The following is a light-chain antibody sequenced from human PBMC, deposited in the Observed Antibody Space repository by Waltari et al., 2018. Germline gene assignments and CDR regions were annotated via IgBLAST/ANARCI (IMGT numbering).Light chain of an antibody. Sequence: DIQMTQSPSSLSASVGDRVTITCRASQGIGNYLAWYQQKPGKVPKLLIFPASTLQSGVPSRFSGSGSGTDFTLTISSLQPEDVAIYYCQKFNSAPLTFGGGTKVEIK. J-gene: IGKJ4*01. V-gene: IGKV1-27*01. CDR2: PAS. CDR1: QGIGNY. CDR3: QKFNSAPLT.